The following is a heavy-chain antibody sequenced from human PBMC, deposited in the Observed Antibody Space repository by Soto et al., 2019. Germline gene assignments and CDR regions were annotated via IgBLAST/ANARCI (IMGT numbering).Heavy chain of an antibody. CDR2: IYYSGST. V-gene: IGHV4-39*01. Sequence: LETLSLTCTVSGGSISSSSYYWGWIRQPPGKGLEWIGSIYYSGSTYYNPSLKSRVTISVDTSKNQFSLKLSSVTAADTAVYYCARHEGQPPYYFDYWGQGTLVTVSS. J-gene: IGHJ4*02. CDR3: ARHEGQPPYYFDY. CDR1: GGSISSSSYY.